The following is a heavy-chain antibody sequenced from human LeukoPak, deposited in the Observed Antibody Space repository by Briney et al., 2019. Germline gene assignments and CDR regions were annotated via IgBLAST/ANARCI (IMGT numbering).Heavy chain of an antibody. V-gene: IGHV3-30*02. Sequence: GRSLRLSCAASGLSFSSYGMHWVRQAPGKGLDWVSFISYDGSETNYADCVKGRFTSSRDNSKNTLYLQMNTLRPEDTAMYYCTKDQGGSGNPWNWGEGNLVTVSS. D-gene: IGHD3-10*01. CDR3: TKDQGGSGNPWN. CDR2: ISYDGSET. J-gene: IGHJ4*02. CDR1: GLSFSSYG.